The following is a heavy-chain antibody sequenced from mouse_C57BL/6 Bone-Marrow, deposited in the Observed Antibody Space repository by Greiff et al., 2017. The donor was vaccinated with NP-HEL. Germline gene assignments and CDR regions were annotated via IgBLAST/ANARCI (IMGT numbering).Heavy chain of an antibody. J-gene: IGHJ3*01. CDR3: ARSNCCGSSYVWFAY. CDR2: IDPSDSYT. Sequence: QVQLQQPGAELVMPGASVKLSCKASGYTFTSYWMHWVKQRPGQGLEWIGEIDPSDSYTNYNQKFKGKSTLTVDKSSSTAYMQLSSLTSEDSAVYYCARSNCCGSSYVWFAYWGQGTLVTVSA. V-gene: IGHV1-69*01. CDR1: GYTFTSYW. D-gene: IGHD1-1*01.